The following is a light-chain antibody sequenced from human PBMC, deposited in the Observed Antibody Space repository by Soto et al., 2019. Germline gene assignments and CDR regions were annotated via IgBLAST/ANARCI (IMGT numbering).Light chain of an antibody. Sequence: EVVLTQSLSTLSLSPGETATLSCRTSQSVYNNYLAWYQHKPGQAPRLLIHGASSRATDVPDRFSASGSGTDFTLTIRRLEPEDFAVYYCQQFTFSMWTFGQGTRVEV. CDR3: QQFTFSMWT. CDR2: GAS. J-gene: IGKJ1*01. CDR1: QSVYNNY. V-gene: IGKV3-20*01.